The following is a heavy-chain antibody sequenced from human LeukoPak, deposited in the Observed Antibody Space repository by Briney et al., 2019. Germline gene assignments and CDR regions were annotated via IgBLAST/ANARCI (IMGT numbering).Heavy chain of an antibody. D-gene: IGHD2-15*01. V-gene: IGHV3-30*02. Sequence: TGGSLRLSCAASGFTFSSYGMHWVRQAPGKGLEWVAFIRYDGSNKYYADSVKGRFTISRDNSKNTLYLQMNSLRAEDTAVYYCAKASRLTDYCSGGSCYSLGYYYYMDVWGKGTTVTVSS. CDR2: IRYDGSNK. CDR1: GFTFSSYG. J-gene: IGHJ6*03. CDR3: AKASRLTDYCSGGSCYSLGYYYYMDV.